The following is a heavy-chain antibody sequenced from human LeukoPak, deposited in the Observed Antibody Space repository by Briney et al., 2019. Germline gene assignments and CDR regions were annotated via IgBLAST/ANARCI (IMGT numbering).Heavy chain of an antibody. J-gene: IGHJ4*02. CDR3: ARARRSGSYATYYFDY. D-gene: IGHD1-26*01. Sequence: GGSLRLSCAASGFTFSSYSVNWVCQAPGKGLEWVSSISSSSSYIYYADSVKGRFTISRDNAKNSLYLQMNSLRAQDTAVYYCARARRSGSYATYYFDYWGQGTLVTVSS. CDR2: ISSSSSYI. V-gene: IGHV3-21*01. CDR1: GFTFSSYS.